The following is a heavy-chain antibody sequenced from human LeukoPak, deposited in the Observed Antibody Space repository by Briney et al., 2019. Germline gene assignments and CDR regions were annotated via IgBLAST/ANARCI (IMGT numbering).Heavy chain of an antibody. CDR1: GYTFTSYG. CDR3: ARSLGDYCSGGSCYLDY. CDR2: ISAYNGNT. D-gene: IGHD2-15*01. V-gene: IGHV1-18*01. Sequence: ASVKVSCKASGYTFTSYGISWVRQAPGQGLEWMGWISAYNGNTNHAQKLQGRVTMTTDTSTSTAYMELRSLRSDDTAVYYCARSLGDYCSGGSCYLDYWGQGTLVTVSS. J-gene: IGHJ4*02.